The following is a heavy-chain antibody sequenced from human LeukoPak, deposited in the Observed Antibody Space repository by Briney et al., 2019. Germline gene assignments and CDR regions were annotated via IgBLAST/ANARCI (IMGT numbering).Heavy chain of an antibody. CDR3: ARGPSGYSYGYTDY. V-gene: IGHV1-69*05. D-gene: IGHD5-18*01. CDR1: GATFSSYA. CDR2: IIPIFGTA. J-gene: IGHJ4*02. Sequence: SVKVSCKASGATFSSYAISWVRQAPGQGLEWMGRIIPIFGTANYAQKFQGRVTITTDESTSTAYMELSSLRSEDTAVYYCARGPSGYSYGYTDYWGQGTLVTVSS.